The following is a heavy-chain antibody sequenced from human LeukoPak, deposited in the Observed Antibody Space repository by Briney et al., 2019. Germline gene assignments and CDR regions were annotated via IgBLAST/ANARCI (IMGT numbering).Heavy chain of an antibody. D-gene: IGHD2-2*02. CDR1: GGSLSSYY. CDR2: IYYSGST. Sequence: SETLSLTCTVSGGSLSSYYWSWIRQPPGKGLEWIGYIYYSGSTNYNPSLKSRVTISVDTSKNQFSLKLSSVTAADTAVYYCARAPASYTVDYWGQGTLVTVSS. V-gene: IGHV4-59*08. CDR3: ARAPASYTVDY. J-gene: IGHJ4*02.